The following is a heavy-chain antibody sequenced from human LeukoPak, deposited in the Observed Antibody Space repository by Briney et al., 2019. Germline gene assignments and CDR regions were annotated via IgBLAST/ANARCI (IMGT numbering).Heavy chain of an antibody. D-gene: IGHD7-27*01. J-gene: IGHJ4*02. Sequence: PGGSLRLSCVVSGFTFSNHWMSWVRQAPGKGLEWVANIKQDGSEKCYVDSVKGRFTISRDNAKNSLYLQMNSLRVEDTAVYYCAKDHPDWGSSFDFWGQGILVTVSS. CDR1: GFTFSNHW. V-gene: IGHV3-7*03. CDR2: IKQDGSEK. CDR3: AKDHPDWGSSFDF.